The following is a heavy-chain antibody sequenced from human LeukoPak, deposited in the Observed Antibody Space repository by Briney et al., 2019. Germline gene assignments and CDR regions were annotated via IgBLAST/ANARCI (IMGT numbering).Heavy chain of an antibody. CDR1: GVTFSSFD. CDR3: ASSLTHFDY. J-gene: IGHJ4*02. Sequence: GGSLRLSCAASGVTFSSFDMNWGRQAPGKGLEWVSYISSSGSTIYYADSVKGRFTISRDNAKSSLYLQMSSLRGEDTAVYYCASSLTHFDYWGQGTLGTGSS. CDR2: ISSSGSTI. D-gene: IGHD1-14*01. V-gene: IGHV3-48*03.